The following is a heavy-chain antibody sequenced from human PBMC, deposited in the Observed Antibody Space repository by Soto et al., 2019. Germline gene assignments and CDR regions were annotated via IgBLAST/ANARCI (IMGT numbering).Heavy chain of an antibody. Sequence: QVHLQESGPGLVKPSQTLSLTCAVSGDSISSGGYYWDWIRQHPGKGLEWIGYIYYSGITQYNPSLKRRVTISVDASKHQISLKVSSVTAADTAVYYCARAAATGHPVVPDYWGQGTLVTVSS. CDR1: GDSISSGGYY. CDR2: IYYSGIT. V-gene: IGHV4-31*11. J-gene: IGHJ4*02. CDR3: ARAAATGHPVVPDY. D-gene: IGHD2-15*01.